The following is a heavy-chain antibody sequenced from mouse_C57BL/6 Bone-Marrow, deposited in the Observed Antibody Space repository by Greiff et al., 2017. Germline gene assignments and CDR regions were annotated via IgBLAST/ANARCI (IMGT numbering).Heavy chain of an antibody. J-gene: IGHJ3*01. CDR3: ARGAYYYGSSPSWFAY. CDR1: GYAFSSYW. D-gene: IGHD1-1*01. CDR2: IYPGDGDT. V-gene: IGHV1-80*01. Sequence: QVQLQQSGAELVKPGASVKISCKASGYAFSSYWMNWVKQRPGKGLEWIGQIYPGDGDTNYNGKFTGKATLTADKSSSTAYMQLSSLTSEDSAVYFCARGAYYYGSSPSWFAYWGQGTLVTVSA.